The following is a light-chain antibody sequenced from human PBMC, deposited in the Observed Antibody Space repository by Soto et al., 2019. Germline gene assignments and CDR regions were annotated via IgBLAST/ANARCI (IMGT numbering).Light chain of an antibody. Sequence: EVVLTQSPGTLSLSPGERATLACWASQSVRSNYLAWYQQKPGQAPRLLIYGASSRATGIPDRFRGSGSGTDFTLTISSLQSEDFAVYYCQQYNSWPPITFGQGTRLEIK. CDR3: QQYNSWPPIT. CDR1: QSVRSNY. CDR2: GAS. J-gene: IGKJ5*01. V-gene: IGKV3-20*01.